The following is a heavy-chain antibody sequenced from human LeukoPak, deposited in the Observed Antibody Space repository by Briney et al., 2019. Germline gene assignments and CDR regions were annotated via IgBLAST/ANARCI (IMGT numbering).Heavy chain of an antibody. CDR1: SGSFSGYY. CDR3: ARVGPPVLVVYAYWFDP. D-gene: IGHD2-8*02. Sequence: PSETLSLTCTVYSGSFSGYYWSWIRQPPVKGLEWIGEINHSGSTNYNPSLKSRVTISVDTSKNQFSLKLSSVTAADTAVYYCARVGPPVLVVYAYWFDPWGQGTLVTVSS. J-gene: IGHJ5*02. CDR2: INHSGST. V-gene: IGHV4-34*01.